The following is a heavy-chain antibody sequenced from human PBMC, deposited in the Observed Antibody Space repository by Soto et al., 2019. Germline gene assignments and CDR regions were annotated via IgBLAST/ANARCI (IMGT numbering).Heavy chain of an antibody. CDR1: GFIFSNYS. V-gene: IGHV3-21*01. CDR3: ARDIFLDYGGPNYQDY. J-gene: IGHJ4*02. D-gene: IGHD4-17*01. CDR2: ISSSSSYI. Sequence: GGSLRLSCVASGFIFSNYSMNWVRQAPGKGLEWVSSISSSSSYIYYADSVKGRFTISRDNAKNSLYLQMNSLRAEDTAVYYCARDIFLDYGGPNYQDYWGQGTLVTVSS.